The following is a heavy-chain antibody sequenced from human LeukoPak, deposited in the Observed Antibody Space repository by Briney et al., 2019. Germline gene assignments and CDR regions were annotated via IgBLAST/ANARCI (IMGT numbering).Heavy chain of an antibody. V-gene: IGHV4-39*07. D-gene: IGHD6-6*01. CDR3: ARDLGLAARLLNYYYYMDV. CDR2: IYYSGST. CDR1: GGSISSSSYY. Sequence: SETLSLTCTVSGGSISSSSYYWGWIRQPPGKGLEWIGSIYYSGSTYYNPSLKSRVTISVDTSKNQFSLKLSSVTAADTAVYYCARDLGLAARLLNYYYYMDVWGKGTTVTVSS. J-gene: IGHJ6*03.